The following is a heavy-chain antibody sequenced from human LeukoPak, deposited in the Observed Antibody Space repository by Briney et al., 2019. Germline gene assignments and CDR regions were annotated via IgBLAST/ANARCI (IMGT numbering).Heavy chain of an antibody. J-gene: IGHJ4*02. CDR2: ISDTGRNT. V-gene: IGHV3-23*01. CDR1: GFSFSRYW. Sequence: PGGSLRLSCAASGFSFSRYWMYWVRQAPGKGLEWVSSISDTGRNTYYADSVKGRFTISRDNSKNTLYLQLNSLRAEDTAIYYCAKDLTPLKYWGQGTLVTVSS. CDR3: AKDLTPLKY.